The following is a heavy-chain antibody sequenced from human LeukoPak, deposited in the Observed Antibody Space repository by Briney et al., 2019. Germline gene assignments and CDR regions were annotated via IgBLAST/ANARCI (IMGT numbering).Heavy chain of an antibody. V-gene: IGHV3-21*01. CDR3: ARDFLNAIDI. J-gene: IGHJ3*02. CDR1: GFTFSSST. CDR2: ISSSSTYT. Sequence: PGGSLRLSCAAPGFTFSSSTMTWVRQPPGKGLEWVSSISSSSTYTYYADSVKGRFIISRDNAKNSLYLQMNSLRAEDTAVFYCARDFLNAIDIWGQGTMVTVSS. D-gene: IGHD2/OR15-2a*01.